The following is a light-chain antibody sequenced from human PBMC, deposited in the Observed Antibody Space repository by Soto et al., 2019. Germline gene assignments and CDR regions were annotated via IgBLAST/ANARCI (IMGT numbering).Light chain of an antibody. Sequence: DIQMTQSPSTLSASVGDRVTITCRASQSIRPWLAWYQQKPGEAPKLLIYDASSLESGVPSRFSGSGSGTEFTLIISSLQPDDVATYYCQQYHSYWTFGQGTKVEIK. CDR1: QSIRPW. J-gene: IGKJ1*01. V-gene: IGKV1-5*01. CDR3: QQYHSYWT. CDR2: DAS.